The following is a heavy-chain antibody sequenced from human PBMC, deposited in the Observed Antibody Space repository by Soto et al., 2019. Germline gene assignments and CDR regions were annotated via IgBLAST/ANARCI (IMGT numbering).Heavy chain of an antibody. CDR1: GYSISSSNW. V-gene: IGHV4-28*01. D-gene: IGHD1-26*01. Sequence: QVQLQESGPGLVKPSDTLSLTCAVSGYSISSSNWWGWIRQPPGKGLEWIGYIYYSGTTYYNPSLKRPVTMSVDTSKSQVSLKLTSGTAGDAAVYYCARRESQGPLDYWGQGTLVTVSS. CDR3: ARRESQGPLDY. CDR2: IYYSGTT. J-gene: IGHJ4*02.